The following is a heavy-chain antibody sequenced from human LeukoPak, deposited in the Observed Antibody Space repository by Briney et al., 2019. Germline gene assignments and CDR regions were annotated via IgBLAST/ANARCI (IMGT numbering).Heavy chain of an antibody. D-gene: IGHD1-26*01. Sequence: PSETLSLTCTVSGYSISSGYYWGWIRQPPGKGLEWIGSGYHIGSTYFNPSPKSRLTISVDTSKNQFSLKLSSVSAADTAVYYCARRPAAVGSTGCFDYWGGGTLVTVSS. CDR1: GYSISSGYY. CDR3: ARRPAAVGSTGCFDY. J-gene: IGHJ4*02. CDR2: GYHIGST. V-gene: IGHV4-38-2*02.